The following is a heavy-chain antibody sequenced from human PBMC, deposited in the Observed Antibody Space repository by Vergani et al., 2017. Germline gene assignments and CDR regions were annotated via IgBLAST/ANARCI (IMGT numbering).Heavy chain of an antibody. CDR3: RYYYGSGRPYYFDY. CDR2: IYYSGST. Sequence: QVQLQESGPGLVKPSQTLSLTCTVSGGSINSGGYYWSWIRQHPGKGLEWIGYIYYSGSTYYNPSLKSRVTISVDTSKNQFSLKLSSVTAADTAVYYCRYYYGSGRPYYFDYWGQGTLVTVSS. J-gene: IGHJ4*02. D-gene: IGHD3-10*01. V-gene: IGHV4-31*03. CDR1: GGSINSGGYY.